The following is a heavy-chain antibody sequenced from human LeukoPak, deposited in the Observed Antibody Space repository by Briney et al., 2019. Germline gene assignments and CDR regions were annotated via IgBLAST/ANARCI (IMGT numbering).Heavy chain of an antibody. J-gene: IGHJ4*02. CDR1: GFTFSSYA. CDR3: AKDRPYYITMVRGAIPHFDY. CDR2: ISGSGGST. V-gene: IGHV3-23*01. Sequence: PGGSLRLSCAASGFTFSSYAMSWVRQAPGKGLEWVSAISGSGGSTYYADSVKGRFTISRDNPKNTLYLQMNSLRAEDTAVYYCAKDRPYYITMVRGAIPHFDYWGQGTLVTVSS. D-gene: IGHD3-10*01.